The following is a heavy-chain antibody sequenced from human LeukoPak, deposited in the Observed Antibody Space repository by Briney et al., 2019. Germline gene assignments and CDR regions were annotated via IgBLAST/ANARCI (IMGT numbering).Heavy chain of an antibody. J-gene: IGHJ5*02. CDR1: GFTFSSYG. D-gene: IGHD4-17*01. CDR2: IRYDGSNK. V-gene: IGHV3-30*02. CDR3: AKLGSLDYDNWFDP. Sequence: GGSLRLSCAASGFTFSSYGMHWVRQAPGKGLEWVAFIRYDGSNKYYADSVKGRFTISRDNSKNTLYLQMNSLRAEDTAVYYCAKLGSLDYDNWFDPWGQGTLVTVSS.